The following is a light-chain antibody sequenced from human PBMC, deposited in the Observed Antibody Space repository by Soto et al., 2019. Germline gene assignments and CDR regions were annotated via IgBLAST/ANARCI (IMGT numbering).Light chain of an antibody. CDR3: QQSYSTPYMYT. J-gene: IGKJ2*01. V-gene: IGKV1-39*01. Sequence: DLPMTQSPSSLSASVGDRVTITCRASQSISSYLNWYQQKPGKAPNLLIYAASSLQSGVPSRFSGSGSGTDFTLTISSLQPEDFATYYCQQSYSTPYMYTFGQGTKLEIK. CDR1: QSISSY. CDR2: AAS.